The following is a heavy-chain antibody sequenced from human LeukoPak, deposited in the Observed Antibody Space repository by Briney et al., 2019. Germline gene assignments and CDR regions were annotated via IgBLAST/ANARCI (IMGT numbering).Heavy chain of an antibody. CDR1: GFTVSSNS. Sequence: PGGSLRLSCTVSGFTVSSNSMSWVRQAPGKGLGWVSAINDDTPYYTDSVKGRFTVSRDNSKDTLYLHLNSLRAEDTAIYYCAKEHDLWHEEGNWFDTWGQGVLVTVSS. CDR2: INDDTP. J-gene: IGHJ5*02. CDR3: AKEHDLWHEEGNWFDT. V-gene: IGHV3-53*01. D-gene: IGHD3-3*01.